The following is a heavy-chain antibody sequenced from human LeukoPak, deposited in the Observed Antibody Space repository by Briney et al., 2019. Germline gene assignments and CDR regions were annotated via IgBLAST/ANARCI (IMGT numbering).Heavy chain of an antibody. CDR3: ARDLDTMVRGVIMDFHY. V-gene: IGHV4-59*01. CDR1: GGSISSYY. CDR2: IYYGGST. D-gene: IGHD3-10*01. J-gene: IGHJ4*02. Sequence: SETLSLTCTVSGGSISSYYRSWVRQPPGKGLEWVGYIYYGGSTNYNPSLKSRVTISVDTSKNQFSLKLSSVTAADTAVYYCARDLDTMVRGVIMDFHYWGQGTLVTVSS.